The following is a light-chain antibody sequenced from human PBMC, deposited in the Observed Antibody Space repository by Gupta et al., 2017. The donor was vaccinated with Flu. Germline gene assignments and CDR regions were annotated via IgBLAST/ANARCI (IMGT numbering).Light chain of an antibody. V-gene: IGKV2-30*01. CDR2: EVS. J-gene: IGKJ2*02. CDR3: TRGTHPWT. Sequence: PSSISCSSSQSLVYKNGITYLNWFQQRPGQSPRRLIYEVSKRDYGVPDRFSGSGSVTDFTLKSSRGEAEDVGVYYCTRGTHPWTFGQGTTLEI. CDR1: QSLVYKNGITY.